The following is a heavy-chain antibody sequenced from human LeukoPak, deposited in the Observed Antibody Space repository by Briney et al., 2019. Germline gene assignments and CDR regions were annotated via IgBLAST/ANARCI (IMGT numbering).Heavy chain of an antibody. CDR3: ARGPHYYDSSGYYIH. Sequence: SETLSLTCAVYGGSFSGYYWSWIRQPPGKGLEWIGEINHSGSTNYNPSLKSRVTISVDTSKNQFSLKLSSVTAADAAVYSCARGPHYYDSSGYYIHWGQGTLVTVSS. CDR1: GGSFSGYY. D-gene: IGHD3-22*01. V-gene: IGHV4-34*01. CDR2: INHSGST. J-gene: IGHJ4*02.